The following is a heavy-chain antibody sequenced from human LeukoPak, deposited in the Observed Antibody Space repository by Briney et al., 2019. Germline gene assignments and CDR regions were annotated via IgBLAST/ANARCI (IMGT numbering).Heavy chain of an antibody. CDR2: INPNSGGT. D-gene: IGHD3-22*01. CDR1: GYTFTDYY. Sequence: GASVKVSCKASGYTFTDYYIHWVRQAPGQGLQWMGWINPNSGGTNYAQNFQGRVTMTRDTSISTAYMELRRLRSDDTAVYFCARDSSDYFKPFDYWGQGTLVTVSS. CDR3: ARDSSDYFKPFDY. J-gene: IGHJ4*02. V-gene: IGHV1-2*02.